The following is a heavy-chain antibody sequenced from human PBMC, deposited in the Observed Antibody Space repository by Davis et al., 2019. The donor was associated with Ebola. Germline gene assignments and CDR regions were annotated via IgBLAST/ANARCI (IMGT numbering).Heavy chain of an antibody. CDR1: GGSISSSSYY. V-gene: IGHV4-39*01. CDR2: IYYSGST. Sequence: PSETLSLTCTVSGGSISSSSYYWGWIRQPPGKGLEWIGSIYYSGSTYYNPSLKSRVTISVDTSKNQFSLKLSSVTAADTAVYYCASDYYDSSGWYWGQGTLVTVSS. J-gene: IGHJ4*02. D-gene: IGHD3-22*01. CDR3: ASDYYDSSGWY.